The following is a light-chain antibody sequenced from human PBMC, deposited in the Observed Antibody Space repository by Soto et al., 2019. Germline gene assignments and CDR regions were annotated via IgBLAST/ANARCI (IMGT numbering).Light chain of an antibody. Sequence: QSVLTQPPSASGTPGQRVTISCSGSSSNIGSNYVYWYQQLPGTAPKLLIYRNNQRPSGVPDRFSGSKSGNSASLAISGLRYEDEADYYCAAWDDSLSGHVVFGGGTKLTVL. V-gene: IGLV1-47*01. CDR1: SSNIGSNY. J-gene: IGLJ2*01. CDR3: AAWDDSLSGHVV. CDR2: RNN.